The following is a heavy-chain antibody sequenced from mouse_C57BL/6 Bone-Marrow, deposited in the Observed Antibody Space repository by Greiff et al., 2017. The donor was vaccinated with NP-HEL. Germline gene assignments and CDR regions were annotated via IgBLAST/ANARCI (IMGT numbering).Heavy chain of an antibody. CDR1: GFTFTDYY. D-gene: IGHD2-5*01. J-gene: IGHJ2*01. Sequence: VQLQQSGPVLVKPGPSVKISCKASGFTFTDYYMHWVKQSHGKSLEWIGLVYPYNGGTSYNQKFKGKATLTVDTSSSTAYMELNSLTSADSAVYYCAREAYYSNYGGFFFDYWGQGTTLTVSS. CDR2: VYPYNGGT. V-gene: IGHV1-36*01. CDR3: AREAYYSNYGGFFFDY.